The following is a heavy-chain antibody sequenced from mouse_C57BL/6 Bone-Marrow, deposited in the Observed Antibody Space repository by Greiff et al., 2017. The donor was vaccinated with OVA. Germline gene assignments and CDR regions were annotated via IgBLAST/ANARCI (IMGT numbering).Heavy chain of an antibody. CDR3: ARDYYGSSEDWYAMDY. CDR2: IDPSDSYT. Sequence: QVQLQQPGAELVMPGASAKLSCKASGYTFTSYWMHWVKQRPGQGLEWIGEIDPSDSYTNYNQKFKGKSTLTVDKSSSTAYMQLSSLTSEDSAVYYCARDYYGSSEDWYAMDYWGQGTSVTVSS. V-gene: IGHV1-69*01. CDR1: GYTFTSYW. J-gene: IGHJ4*01. D-gene: IGHD1-1*01.